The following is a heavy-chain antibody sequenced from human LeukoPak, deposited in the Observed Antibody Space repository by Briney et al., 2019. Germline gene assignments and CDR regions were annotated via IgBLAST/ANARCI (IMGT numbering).Heavy chain of an antibody. Sequence: ASVKVSCKASGYTFTDYYMHWVRQAPGQGLEWIGWINPNSSVTPFAKKFQGRVTMTRDKSISTAYMELRRPTSDDTAVYHCWREVTSDYSNNGCSDPWGQGTLVTVSS. D-gene: IGHD4-11*01. V-gene: IGHV1-2*02. CDR1: GYTFTDYY. CDR3: WREVTSDYSNNGCSDP. J-gene: IGHJ5*02. CDR2: INPNSSVT.